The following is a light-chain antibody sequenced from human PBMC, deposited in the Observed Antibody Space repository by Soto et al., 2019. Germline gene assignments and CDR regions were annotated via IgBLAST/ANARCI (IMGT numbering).Light chain of an antibody. CDR2: KAS. CDR1: QSISSW. Sequence: DIQMTQSPSTLSASVGDTVTITCRASQSISSWLAWYQQKPGKPPKLLIYKASTLESGVPSRFSGSGSGTEFTLTISSLQPDDFATYYCQQYNTYGSFGQGTKVDIK. CDR3: QQYNTYGS. J-gene: IGKJ1*01. V-gene: IGKV1-5*03.